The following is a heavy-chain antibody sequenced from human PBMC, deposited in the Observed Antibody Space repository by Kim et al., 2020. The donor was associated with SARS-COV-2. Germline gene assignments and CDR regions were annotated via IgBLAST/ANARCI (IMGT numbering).Heavy chain of an antibody. CDR2: T. CDR3: ARDPGGPAFDI. Sequence: TNYDPSRKSRVTMAVDTSKNQFSLKLSSVTAADTAVYYCARDPGGPAFDIWGQGTMVTVSS. V-gene: IGHV4-4*07. J-gene: IGHJ3*02. D-gene: IGHD3-16*01.